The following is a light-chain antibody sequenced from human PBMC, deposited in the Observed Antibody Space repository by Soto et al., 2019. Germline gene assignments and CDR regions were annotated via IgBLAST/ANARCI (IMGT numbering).Light chain of an antibody. CDR1: SSDVGGYNY. Sequence: QSALTQPASVSGSPGQSIAISCTGTSSDVGGYNYVSWYQQHPGKAPKLMIYEVTNRPSGVSNRFSGSKSGNTASLTISGLQAEDEADYYCSSYTLGGVVFGGVTKLTVL. CDR3: SSYTLGGVV. V-gene: IGLV2-14*01. J-gene: IGLJ2*01. CDR2: EVT.